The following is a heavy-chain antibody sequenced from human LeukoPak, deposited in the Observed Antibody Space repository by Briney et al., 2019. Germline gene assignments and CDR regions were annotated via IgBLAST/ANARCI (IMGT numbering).Heavy chain of an antibody. V-gene: IGHV3-23*01. J-gene: IGHJ4*02. CDR1: GFTFSSYA. Sequence: GVSLRLSCAASGFTFSSYAMSWVRQAPGKGLEWVSGISGNSGSTYYADSVKGRFTISRDNSMNTLDLQMNSLRAEDTAVYYCAKEQDDFWSDYGGGWGQGTLVAVSS. CDR3: AKEQDDFWSDYGGG. CDR2: ISGNSGST. D-gene: IGHD3-3*01.